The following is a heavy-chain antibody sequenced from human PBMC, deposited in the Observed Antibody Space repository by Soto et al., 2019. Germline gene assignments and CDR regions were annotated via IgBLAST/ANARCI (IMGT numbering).Heavy chain of an antibody. V-gene: IGHV4-59*01. CDR3: ARNVNDSSGYYRRCLDP. D-gene: IGHD3-22*01. CDR1: GGATSSYY. Sequence: SETLSLTCTVSGGATSSYYWSWIRQPPGKGLEWIGNIDDSGSTNYNPYYKSRVTISVDTSKNQFSLKVSSVTAADTAVYYCARNVNDSSGYYRRCLDPWGQGTLVTVSS. CDR2: IDDSGST. J-gene: IGHJ5*02.